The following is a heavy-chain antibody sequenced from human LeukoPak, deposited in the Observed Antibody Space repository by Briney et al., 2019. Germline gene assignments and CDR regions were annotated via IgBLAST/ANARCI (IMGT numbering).Heavy chain of an antibody. CDR2: IIPIFGTA. CDR1: GGTFSSYA. Sequence: ASVKVSCKASGGTFSSYAISWVRQAPGQGLEWMGGIIPIFGTANYAQKFQGRVTITADESTSTAYMELSSLRYEDTAVYYCARGGTIFGVATFDYWGQGTLVTVSS. D-gene: IGHD3-3*01. J-gene: IGHJ4*02. V-gene: IGHV1-69*13. CDR3: ARGGTIFGVATFDY.